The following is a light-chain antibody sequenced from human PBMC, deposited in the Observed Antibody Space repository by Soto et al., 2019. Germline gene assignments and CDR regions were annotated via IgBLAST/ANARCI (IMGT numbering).Light chain of an antibody. V-gene: IGKV3-20*01. Sequence: EIVLTQSPGTLSLSPGERATLSCRASQSVSSSYLAWYQHKPGQAPRLLIYGASSRATGIPDRFSGSESGTDFTLTISRLEPEDFAVYYCQQYGSSQWTFGQGTKVDIK. CDR3: QQYGSSQWT. CDR1: QSVSSSY. J-gene: IGKJ1*01. CDR2: GAS.